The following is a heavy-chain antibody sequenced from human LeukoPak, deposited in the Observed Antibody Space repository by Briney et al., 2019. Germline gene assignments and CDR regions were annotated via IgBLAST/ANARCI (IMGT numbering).Heavy chain of an antibody. V-gene: IGHV3-7*01. Sequence: GGSLRLSCAASGFTFSSYWMSWVRQAPGKGLEWVANIKQDGSEKYYVDSVKGRFTISRDNAKNSLYLQMNSLRAEDTAVYYCARDCSSTSCYGSCYYGMDVWGQGTTVTVSS. CDR2: IKQDGSEK. J-gene: IGHJ6*02. CDR3: ARDCSSTSCYGSCYYGMDV. CDR1: GFTFSSYW. D-gene: IGHD2-2*01.